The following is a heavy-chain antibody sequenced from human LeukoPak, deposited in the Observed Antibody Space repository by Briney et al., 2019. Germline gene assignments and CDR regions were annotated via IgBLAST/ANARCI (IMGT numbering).Heavy chain of an antibody. V-gene: IGHV4-34*01. CDR3: ALSLVLGYYDFWSGYPNWFDP. D-gene: IGHD3-3*01. CDR1: GGSFSGYY. Sequence: PSETLSLTCAVYGGSFSGYYRSWIRQPTGKGLEWMGEINHSGSTNYNPSLKSRVTISVDTSKNQFSLKLSSVTAADTALYYCALSLVLGYYDFWSGYPNWFDPWGQGTLVTVSS. CDR2: INHSGST. J-gene: IGHJ5*02.